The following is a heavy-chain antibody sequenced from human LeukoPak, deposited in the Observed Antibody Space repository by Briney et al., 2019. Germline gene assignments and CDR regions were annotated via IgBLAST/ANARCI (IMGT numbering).Heavy chain of an antibody. V-gene: IGHV4-28*05. Sequence: SDTLSLTCAVSGYSISSSNWWGWIRQPPGKGLEWIGYIYYTGSIYYNPSLKSRVTVSVDKSRNQFSLKLSSVTAVDTAVYFCARTDSYGYVHDFWGQGTLVTVSS. CDR3: ARTDSYGYVHDF. CDR2: IYYTGSI. CDR1: GYSISSSNW. J-gene: IGHJ4*02. D-gene: IGHD5-18*01.